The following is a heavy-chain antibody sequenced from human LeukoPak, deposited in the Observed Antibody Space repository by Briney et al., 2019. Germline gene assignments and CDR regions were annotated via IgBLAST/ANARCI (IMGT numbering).Heavy chain of an antibody. CDR3: AELGITMIGGV. Sequence: GGSLRPSCAASGFTFSSYEMNWVRQAPGKGLEWVSYISSSGSTIYYTASVKGRFTISRDNAKDSLYLQMNSLRAEDTAVYYCAELGITMIGGVWGKGTTVTISS. CDR1: GFTFSSYE. J-gene: IGHJ6*04. V-gene: IGHV3-48*03. CDR2: ISSSGSTI. D-gene: IGHD3-10*02.